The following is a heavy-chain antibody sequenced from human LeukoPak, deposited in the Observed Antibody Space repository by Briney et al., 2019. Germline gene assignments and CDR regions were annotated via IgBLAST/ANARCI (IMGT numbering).Heavy chain of an antibody. D-gene: IGHD3-3*01. Sequence: SETLSLTCAVYGGSFSGYYWSWIRQPPGKGLEWIGEIYHSGSTYYNPSLKSRVTISVDRSKNQFSLKLSSVTAADTAVYYCARPQKGGSGRYDAFDIWGQGTMVTVSS. J-gene: IGHJ3*02. CDR3: ARPQKGGSGRYDAFDI. CDR1: GGSFSGYY. CDR2: IYHSGST. V-gene: IGHV4-34*01.